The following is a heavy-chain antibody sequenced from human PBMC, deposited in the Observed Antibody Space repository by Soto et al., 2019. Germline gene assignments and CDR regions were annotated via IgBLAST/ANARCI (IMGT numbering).Heavy chain of an antibody. Sequence: GGSLRLPCAASGFTFRNYWMHWVRQAPGKGLVWVSRVTSDGSSTNYADSVKGRFTISRDNAKNTLYLQMNSLRAEDTAVYYCVRDNWNSYWGQGTLVTVSS. J-gene: IGHJ4*02. CDR3: VRDNWNSY. D-gene: IGHD1-1*01. CDR2: VTSDGSST. CDR1: GFTFRNYW. V-gene: IGHV3-74*01.